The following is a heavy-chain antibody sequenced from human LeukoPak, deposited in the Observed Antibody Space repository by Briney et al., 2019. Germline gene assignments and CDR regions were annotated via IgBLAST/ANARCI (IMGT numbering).Heavy chain of an antibody. CDR3: ARGGGGGNEFDP. CDR2: IYHSGST. J-gene: IGHJ5*02. Sequence: SETLSLTCAVSGGSISSSNWWSWVRQPPGKGLEWIGEIYHSGSTNYNPSLKSRVTISVDKSKNQFSLRLSSVTAEDTAVYHCARGGGGGNEFDPWGQGTLVTVSS. V-gene: IGHV4-4*02. CDR1: GGSISSSNW. D-gene: IGHD3-16*01.